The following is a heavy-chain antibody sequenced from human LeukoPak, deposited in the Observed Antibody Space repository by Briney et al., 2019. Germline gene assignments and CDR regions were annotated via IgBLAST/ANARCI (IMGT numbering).Heavy chain of an antibody. CDR2: ISSSSSTM. D-gene: IGHD6-6*01. CDR1: GFTFNTNS. CDR3: ARSYSSSSGTAWDS. J-gene: IGHJ4*02. Sequence: GGSLRLSCAASGFTFNTNSMNWVRQAPGKGLEWVSYISSSSSTMYYADSVKGRFTISRDNAKNSLYLQMNSLRAEDTAVYFCARSYSSSSGTAWDSWGQGTLVTVSS. V-gene: IGHV3-48*04.